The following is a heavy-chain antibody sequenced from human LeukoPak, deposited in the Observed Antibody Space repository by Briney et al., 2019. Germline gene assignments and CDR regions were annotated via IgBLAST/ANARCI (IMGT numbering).Heavy chain of an antibody. V-gene: IGHV3-15*01. D-gene: IGHD7-27*01. J-gene: IGHJ4*02. CDR2: IRRKTEGGTT. CDR1: GFTFSSYE. CDR3: TTDSNWGFFD. Sequence: GGSLRLSCAASGFTFSSYEMNWVRQAPGKGLEWVGRIRRKTEGGTTDYNAPVKGRFTISRDDSKNTLYLQMNSLKTEDTAVYYCTTDSNWGFFDWGQGTLVTVSS.